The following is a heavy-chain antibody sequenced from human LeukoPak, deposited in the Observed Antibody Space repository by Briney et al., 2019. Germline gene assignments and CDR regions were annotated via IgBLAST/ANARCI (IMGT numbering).Heavy chain of an antibody. Sequence: GGSLRLSCAASGFTFSSYEMNWVRQAPGKGLEWVSYISSSGSTIYYADSVKGRFTISRDNAKNSLYLQMNSLRAEDTAVYYCARWRVVVSNGGFDIWGQGTTVIVSS. V-gene: IGHV3-48*03. J-gene: IGHJ3*02. CDR3: ARWRVVVSNGGFDI. CDR2: ISSSGSTI. CDR1: GFTFSSYE. D-gene: IGHD3-22*01.